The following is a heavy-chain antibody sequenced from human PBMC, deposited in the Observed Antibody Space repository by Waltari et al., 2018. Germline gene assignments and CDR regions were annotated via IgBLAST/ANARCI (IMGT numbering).Heavy chain of an antibody. V-gene: IGHV3-20*01. D-gene: IGHD2-2*01. Sequence: EVQLVESGGRLVLPGGSLRLLCAASGLHFEDSGMTWVRQAPGKGLEWVSGISWNGGSKGYGDALKGRFNISRDNAKNSLYLEINNLRVDDTALYHCVREHYHLGYLDLWGRGTLVTVSS. J-gene: IGHJ2*01. CDR1: GLHFEDSG. CDR3: VREHYHLGYLDL. CDR2: ISWNGGSK.